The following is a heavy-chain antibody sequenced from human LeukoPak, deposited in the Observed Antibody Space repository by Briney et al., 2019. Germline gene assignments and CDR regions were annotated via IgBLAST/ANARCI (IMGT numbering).Heavy chain of an antibody. CDR3: AKDTGRLQPEC. D-gene: IGHD4-11*01. V-gene: IGHV3-23*01. Sequence: GGPLRLSCAASGFTFNSYTMRWVRQAPGKGLQWVSTISGSGDKTYYADSVKGRFTISRDNSKNTLYLQMNSLRAEDTAVYYCAKDTGRLQPECWGQGTLVTVSS. J-gene: IGHJ4*02. CDR2: ISGSGDKT. CDR1: GFTFNSYT.